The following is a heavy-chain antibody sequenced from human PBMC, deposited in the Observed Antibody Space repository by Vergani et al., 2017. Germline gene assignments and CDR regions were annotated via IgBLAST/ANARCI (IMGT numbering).Heavy chain of an antibody. CDR1: GFRFSDYA. CDR3: TKGSRGYTGYFFDY. D-gene: IGHD5-12*01. Sequence: QVQLVESGGGVVQPGTSLRLSCTTSGFRFSDYALHWVRQAPGKGLEWVGIIWHDGSNKFYGDSVKGRFIISRDNSKNILFLEMNSLRAEDTAMYYCTKGSRGYTGYFFDYWGQGTLATVSS. CDR2: IWHDGSNK. V-gene: IGHV3-33*06. J-gene: IGHJ4*02.